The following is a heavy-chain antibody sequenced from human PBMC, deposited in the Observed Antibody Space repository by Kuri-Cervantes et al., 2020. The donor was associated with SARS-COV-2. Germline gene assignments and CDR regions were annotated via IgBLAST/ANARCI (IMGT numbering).Heavy chain of an antibody. J-gene: IGHJ1*01. CDR3: ARAEYSGTYLGWEYFQH. CDR1: GFTFTSYA. D-gene: IGHD1-26*01. V-gene: IGHV3-30-3*01. Sequence: GESLKISCAASGFTFTSYAIHWVRQAPGKGLGWVAVISDDGSNKYYADSVKGRFTISRDNSKNRLYLQMTSLRTEDTAVYYCARAEYSGTYLGWEYFQHWGQGTLVTVSS. CDR2: ISDDGSNK.